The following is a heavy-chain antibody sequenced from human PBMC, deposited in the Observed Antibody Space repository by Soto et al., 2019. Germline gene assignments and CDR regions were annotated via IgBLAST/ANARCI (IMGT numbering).Heavy chain of an antibody. CDR3: ARVGWGGDS. D-gene: IGHD7-27*01. Sequence: SETLSLTCIVSGGSVSSGSYHWTWIRQPPGKVLEWIGFIPYNESPDYNPYLQSRVVIXXXXGXNXFXLXXTSVTAVDTAVYFCARVGWGGDSWGQGTLVTVSS. J-gene: IGHJ4*02. CDR2: IPYNESP. V-gene: IGHV4-61*01. CDR1: GGSVSSGSYH.